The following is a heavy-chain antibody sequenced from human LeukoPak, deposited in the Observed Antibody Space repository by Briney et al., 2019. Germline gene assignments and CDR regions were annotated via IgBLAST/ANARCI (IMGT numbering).Heavy chain of an antibody. CDR2: IYYSGST. Sequence: SETLSLTCTVSGGSISSSSYYWGWIRQPPGKGLEWIGSIYYSGSTYYNPSLKSRVTISVDTSKNQFSLKLSSVTAADTAVYYCATLLKDYYDSSGPLLDYWGQGTLVTVSS. J-gene: IGHJ4*02. CDR3: ATLLKDYYDSSGPLLDY. CDR1: GGSISSSSYY. D-gene: IGHD3-22*01. V-gene: IGHV4-39*01.